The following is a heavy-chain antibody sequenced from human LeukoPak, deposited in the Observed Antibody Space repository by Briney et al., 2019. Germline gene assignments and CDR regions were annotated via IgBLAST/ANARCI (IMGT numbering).Heavy chain of an antibody. D-gene: IGHD2-21*01. CDR2: INHSGST. V-gene: IGHV4-34*01. J-gene: IGHJ4*02. CDR1: GGSFSGYY. CDR3: ARSSIVVVIASPYYFDY. Sequence: KPSETLSLTCAVYGGSFSGYYWSWIRQPPGKGLEWIGEINHSGSTNYNPSLKSRVTISVDTSKNQFSLKLSSVTAADTAVYYCARSSIVVVIASPYYFDYWGQGTLVTVSS.